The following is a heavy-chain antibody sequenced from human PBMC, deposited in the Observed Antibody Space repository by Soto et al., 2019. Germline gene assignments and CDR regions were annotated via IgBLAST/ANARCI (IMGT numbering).Heavy chain of an antibody. CDR1: GYTFTSYG. V-gene: IGHV1-18*01. J-gene: IGHJ4*02. D-gene: IGHD1-20*01. CDR2: ISAYNGNT. CDR3: AREASNNWNHKGPDRQAAGLDY. Sequence: GASVKVSCKASGYTFTSYGISWVRQAPGQGLEWMGWISAYNGNTNYAQKLQGRVTMTTDTSTSTAYVELRSLRSDDTAVYYCAREASNNWNHKGPDRQAAGLDYWGQGTLVTVSS.